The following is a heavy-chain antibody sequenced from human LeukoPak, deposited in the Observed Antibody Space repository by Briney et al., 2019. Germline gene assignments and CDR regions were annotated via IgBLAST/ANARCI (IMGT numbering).Heavy chain of an antibody. D-gene: IGHD6-13*01. Sequence: SQTLSLTGTVPGGSVSSGRYYWSWLRQHPGKGLEWIGYIDYRGNTHYNPSLESRVTISVDTSKNQFSLKLSSVTAAGTAVYYCARNAPGIDAFDIWGQGTMVTVSS. J-gene: IGHJ3*02. V-gene: IGHV4-31*03. CDR1: GGSVSSGRYY. CDR3: ARNAPGIDAFDI. CDR2: IDYRGNT.